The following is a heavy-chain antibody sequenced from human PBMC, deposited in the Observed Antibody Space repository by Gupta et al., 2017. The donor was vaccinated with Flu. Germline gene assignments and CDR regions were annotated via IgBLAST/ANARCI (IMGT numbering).Heavy chain of an antibody. Sequence: QVQLVQSGAEVKKPGSSVKVSCKASGGTFSSYTISWVRQAPGQGLAWMGRIIPILGIANYAQKFQGRVTITADKSTSTAYMELSSLRSEDTAVYYCARDRGMVVTGKEKEAYYYYGMDVWGQGTTVTVSS. CDR3: ARDRGMVVTGKEKEAYYYYGMDV. CDR1: GGTFSSYT. J-gene: IGHJ6*02. CDR2: IIPILGIA. D-gene: IGHD1-20*01. V-gene: IGHV1-69*08.